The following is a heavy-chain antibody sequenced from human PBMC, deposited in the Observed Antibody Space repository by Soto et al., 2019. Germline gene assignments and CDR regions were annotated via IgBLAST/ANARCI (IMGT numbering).Heavy chain of an antibody. CDR2: IIAIFGTA. D-gene: IGHD6-6*01. J-gene: IGHJ5*02. CDR1: GGTFSSYA. V-gene: IGHV1-69*13. CDR3: AKDLTRQLAYWLDP. Sequence: VKVSCKASGGTFSSYAISWVLQAPGQGLEWMGGIIAIFGTANYAQKCQGRVTITADESTSTAYMELSSLRSEDTALYYCAKDLTRQLAYWLDPWGQGTQVTVSS.